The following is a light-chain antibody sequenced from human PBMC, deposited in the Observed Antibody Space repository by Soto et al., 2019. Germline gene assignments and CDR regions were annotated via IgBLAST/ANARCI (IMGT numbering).Light chain of an antibody. V-gene: IGKV1-5*03. CDR2: KAS. J-gene: IGKJ1*01. CDR3: QQYKSYWT. Sequence: DIQMTQSPSTLSASVGDRVTITCRASQSISSWLAWYQQKPGKAPKLLIYKASSSESGVPSRFSGSGSGTEFTLTISSLQPDDFATYYCQQYKSYWTFGQGTKVEI. CDR1: QSISSW.